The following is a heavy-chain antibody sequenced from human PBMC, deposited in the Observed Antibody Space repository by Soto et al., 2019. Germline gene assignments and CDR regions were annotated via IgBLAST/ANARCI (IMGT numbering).Heavy chain of an antibody. CDR3: AKDLDPYYGQFDY. D-gene: IGHD3-10*01. J-gene: IGHJ4*02. Sequence: GGSLRLSCAASGFTFSSYAMHWVRQAPGKGLEWVAVISYDGSNKYYADSVKGRFTISRDNSKNTLYLQMNSLRAEDTAVYYCAKDLDPYYGQFDYWGQGTLVTVSS. V-gene: IGHV3-30-3*01. CDR2: ISYDGSNK. CDR1: GFTFSSYA.